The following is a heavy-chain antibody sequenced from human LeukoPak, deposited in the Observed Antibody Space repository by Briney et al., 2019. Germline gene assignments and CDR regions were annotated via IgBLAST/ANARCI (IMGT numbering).Heavy chain of an antibody. Sequence: PGGSLRLSCAASGFAFSSYAMHGVRQAPRKGLEWVAVISYDGSNKYYADSVKGRFTISRDNSKNTLYLQMNSLRAEDTAVYYCASGYDILTLDYWGQGTLVTVSS. V-gene: IGHV3-30-3*01. CDR3: ASGYDILTLDY. D-gene: IGHD3-9*01. CDR2: ISYDGSNK. J-gene: IGHJ4*02. CDR1: GFAFSSYA.